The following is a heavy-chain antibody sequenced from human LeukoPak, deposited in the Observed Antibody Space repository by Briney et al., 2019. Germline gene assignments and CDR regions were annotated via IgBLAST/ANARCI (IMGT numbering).Heavy chain of an antibody. CDR3: ARDQAMANYYYYGMDV. D-gene: IGHD5-18*01. Sequence: ASVKVSCKASGYTFTSYYMHWVRQAPGQGLEWMGIINPSGGSTSYAQKFQGRVTMTRDTSTSTVYMELNSLRSEDTAVYYCARDQAMANYYYYGMDVWGQGTTVTVSS. J-gene: IGHJ6*02. CDR2: INPSGGST. CDR1: GYTFTSYY. V-gene: IGHV1-46*01.